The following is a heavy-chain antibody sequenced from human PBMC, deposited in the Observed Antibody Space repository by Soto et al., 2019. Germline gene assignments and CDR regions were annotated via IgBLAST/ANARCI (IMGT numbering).Heavy chain of an antibody. J-gene: IGHJ4*02. CDR1: GGSISGYY. V-gene: IGHV4-39*01. Sequence: ETLSLTCTVSGGSISGYYWTWIRQPPGKGLEWVGSLFYGGTTDYNPSLKSRLTMSLDTSKNHFSLKLRSVTAADTAVYYCARHRGPAPVYWGQGTLVTVSS. CDR3: ARHRGPAPVY. D-gene: IGHD3-10*01. CDR2: LFYGGTT.